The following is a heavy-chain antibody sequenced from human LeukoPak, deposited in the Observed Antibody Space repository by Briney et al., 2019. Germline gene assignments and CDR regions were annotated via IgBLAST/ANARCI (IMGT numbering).Heavy chain of an antibody. CDR2: INSDGSST. V-gene: IGHV3-74*01. CDR1: GFTFSSYW. D-gene: IGHD2-8*01. Sequence: GGSLRLSCAASGFTFSSYWMHWVRQAPGKGLVWVSRINSDGSSTSYADSVKGRFTISRDNAKNTLYLQMNSLRAEDTAVNYCARDRHQYVDWFDPWGQGTLVTVSS. CDR3: ARDRHQYVDWFDP. J-gene: IGHJ5*02.